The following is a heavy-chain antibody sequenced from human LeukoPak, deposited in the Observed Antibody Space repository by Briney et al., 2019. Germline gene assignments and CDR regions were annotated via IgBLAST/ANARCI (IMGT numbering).Heavy chain of an antibody. V-gene: IGHV3-23*01. CDR3: AKSPYDH. CDR1: GFTFNSYA. J-gene: IGHJ4*02. CDR2: ISGGDNNT. Sequence: GGSLRLSCAASGFTFNSYAMSWVRQAPGKGLEWVSTISGGDNNTYYADSVKGRSTISRDNSKNTVYLQVNSLRAEDTAVYYCAKSPYDHWGQGTLVTVPS.